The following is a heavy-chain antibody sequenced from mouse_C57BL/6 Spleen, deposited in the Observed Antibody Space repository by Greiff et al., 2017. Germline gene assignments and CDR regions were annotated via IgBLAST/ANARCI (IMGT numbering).Heavy chain of an antibody. J-gene: IGHJ4*01. CDR3: ARYDYSYAMDY. Sequence: QVQLKQPGAELVKPGASVKMSCKASGYTFTSYWITWVKQRPGQGLEWIGDIYPGSGSTNYNEKFKSKATLTVDTSSSTAYMQLSSLTSEDSAVYYCARYDYSYAMDYWGQGTSVTVSS. V-gene: IGHV1-55*01. CDR2: IYPGSGST. D-gene: IGHD2-4*01. CDR1: GYTFTSYW.